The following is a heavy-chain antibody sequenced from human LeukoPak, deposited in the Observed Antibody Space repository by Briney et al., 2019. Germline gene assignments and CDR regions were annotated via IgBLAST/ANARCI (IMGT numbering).Heavy chain of an antibody. CDR1: GGSISSGSYY. Sequence: SETLSLTCTVSGGSISSGSYYWSWIRQPAGKGLEWIGRIYTSGSTNYNPSLKSRVTISVDTSKNQFSLKLSSVTAADTAVYYCATDGGNSYYYYYMDVWGKWTTVTVSS. J-gene: IGHJ6*03. CDR2: IYTSGST. V-gene: IGHV4-61*02. D-gene: IGHD4-23*01. CDR3: ATDGGNSYYYYYMDV.